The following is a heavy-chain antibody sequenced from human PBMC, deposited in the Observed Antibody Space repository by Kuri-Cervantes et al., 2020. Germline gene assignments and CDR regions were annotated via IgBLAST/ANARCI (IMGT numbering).Heavy chain of an antibody. CDR3: AAAIAATLFDY. CDR1: GYTFTSYG. Sequence: ASVKVSCKASGYTFTSYGISWVRQAPGQGLEWMGWISAYNGNTNYAQKLQGRVTMTTDTSTSTAYMELRSLRSEDTAKYYCAAAIAATLFDYWGQGTLVTVSS. D-gene: IGHD6-13*01. CDR2: ISAYNGNT. V-gene: IGHV1-18*01. J-gene: IGHJ4*02.